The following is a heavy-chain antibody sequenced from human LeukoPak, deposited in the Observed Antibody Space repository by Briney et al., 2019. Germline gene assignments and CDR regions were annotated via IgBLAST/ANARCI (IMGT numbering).Heavy chain of an antibody. V-gene: IGHV3-21*01. CDR2: ISSSSSYI. Sequence: GGSLRLSCAASGFTFSSYSMNWVRQAPGQGLEWVSSISSSSSYIFYGDSVKGRFTISRDNAKNSLYLQMNSLRAEDTSVYYCAREIIGYYDSSGYCDYWGQGTLVTVSS. J-gene: IGHJ4*02. CDR1: GFTFSSYS. CDR3: AREIIGYYDSSGYCDY. D-gene: IGHD3-22*01.